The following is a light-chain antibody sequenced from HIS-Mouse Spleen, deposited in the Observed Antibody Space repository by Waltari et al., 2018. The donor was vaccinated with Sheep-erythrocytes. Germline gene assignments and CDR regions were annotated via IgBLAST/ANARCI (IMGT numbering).Light chain of an antibody. CDR3: QQANSFPYT. CDR2: AAS. Sequence: SVSGSPGQSVTITCRASQGIRSWLAWYQQKPGKAPKLLIYAASSLQSGVPSRFSGSGSGTDFTLTISSLQPEDFATYYCQQANSFPYTFGQGTKLEIK. J-gene: IGKJ2*01. V-gene: IGKV1-12*01. CDR1: QGIRSW.